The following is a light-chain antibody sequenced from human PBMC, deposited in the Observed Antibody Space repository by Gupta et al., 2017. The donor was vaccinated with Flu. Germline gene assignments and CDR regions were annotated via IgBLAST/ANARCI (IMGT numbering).Light chain of an antibody. CDR2: EAS. CDR3: QQRTNWPPWT. CDR1: QSVSNY. V-gene: IGKV3-11*01. J-gene: IGKJ1*01. Sequence: DIVLTQSPATMSSSPGERATCSCRASQSVSNYLAWYQQKPGQAPRLLIYEASNRATGIPARFSGSGSGTDFTLTISSLEPEDFAVYYCQQRTNWPPWTFGQGTKVEIK.